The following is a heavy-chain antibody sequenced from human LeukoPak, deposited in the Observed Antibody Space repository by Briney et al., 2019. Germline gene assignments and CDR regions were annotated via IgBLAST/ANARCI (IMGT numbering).Heavy chain of an antibody. Sequence: SETLSLTCGVSGYSISGGYYWGWIRQSPGKGLEWIATLFHTGSIYHNPSLKSRVILSVDTSKNQFSLILTSVTAADTAVYYCVRMGVSYYYDSSTYYPVAFDVWGQGTMVTVSS. CDR3: VRMGVSYYYDSSTYYPVAFDV. CDR1: GYSISGGYY. CDR2: LFHTGSI. D-gene: IGHD3-22*01. V-gene: IGHV4-38-2*01. J-gene: IGHJ3*01.